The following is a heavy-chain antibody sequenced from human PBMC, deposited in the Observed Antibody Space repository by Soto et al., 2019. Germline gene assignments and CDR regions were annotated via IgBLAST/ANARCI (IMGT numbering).Heavy chain of an antibody. D-gene: IGHD3-9*01. J-gene: IGHJ4*02. CDR2: INQDGSQK. CDR3: ATDFLYDILTGYFGY. Sequence: EVQLVESGGGLVHPGGSLKLSCAASGLSFSTYWMCWVRQAPGKGLEWVANINQDGSQKYYVDSVKGRFTISRDNAKNSLCLQMNSLRVEDTAVYYRATDFLYDILTGYFGYWGQGTLVTVSS. V-gene: IGHV3-7*01. CDR1: GLSFSTYW.